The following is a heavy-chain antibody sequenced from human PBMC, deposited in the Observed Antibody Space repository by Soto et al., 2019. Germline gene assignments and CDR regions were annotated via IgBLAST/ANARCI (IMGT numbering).Heavy chain of an antibody. D-gene: IGHD6-6*01. CDR2: IYPDDSNT. V-gene: IGHV5-51*01. CDR1: GYTFTTYW. J-gene: IGHJ4*02. CDR3: ARHGMGSISSWFGY. Sequence: PGESLKISCKGSGYTFTTYWIGWVRQMPGKGLEWMGIIYPDDSNTRYSPSFQGQVTISADKSINTAYLQWSGLKASDTAMYYCARHGMGSISSWFGYWGQGTLVTVSS.